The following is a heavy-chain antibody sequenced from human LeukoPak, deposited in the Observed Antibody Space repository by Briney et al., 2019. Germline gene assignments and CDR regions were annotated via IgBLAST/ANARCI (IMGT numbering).Heavy chain of an antibody. V-gene: IGHV3-23*01. Sequence: GGSLRLSCAASGFTFSSYAMSWVRQAPGKGLEWVSAISGSGGSTYYADSVKGRFTISRDNSKNTLFLQMNSLRAEDTAVYYCAKGVDYYDSRGYSYWGQGTLVTVSS. CDR2: ISGSGGST. CDR3: AKGVDYYDSRGYSY. D-gene: IGHD3-22*01. J-gene: IGHJ4*02. CDR1: GFTFSSYA.